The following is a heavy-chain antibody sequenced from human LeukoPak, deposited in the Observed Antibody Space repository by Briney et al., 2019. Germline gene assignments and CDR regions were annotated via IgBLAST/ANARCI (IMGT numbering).Heavy chain of an antibody. J-gene: IGHJ4*02. CDR1: GGSISSYY. CDR3: ARLARHDIRGGYYFAY. Sequence: SETLSLTCTVSGGSISSYYWSWIRQSPGKGLEWIGYIYYSGSTNYNPSLKSRFTISVDTSNNQFSLKLNSVTAADTAVYYCARLARHDIRGGYYFAYWGQGTLVTVPP. V-gene: IGHV4-59*08. CDR2: IYYSGST. D-gene: IGHD3-22*01.